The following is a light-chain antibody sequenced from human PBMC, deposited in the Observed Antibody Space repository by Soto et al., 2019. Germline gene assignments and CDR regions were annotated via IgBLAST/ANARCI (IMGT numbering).Light chain of an antibody. CDR2: KTS. CDR1: QSISIW. Sequence: DIHMTQSPSTLSASVGDRVTITCRASQSISIWLARYQQQPGKAPNLLIYKTSSLESGVPSRLSGSGSGTEFTLAISSLQPDDFATYYCQHYNYYSWTFGQGTKVEIK. CDR3: QHYNYYSWT. V-gene: IGKV1-5*03. J-gene: IGKJ1*01.